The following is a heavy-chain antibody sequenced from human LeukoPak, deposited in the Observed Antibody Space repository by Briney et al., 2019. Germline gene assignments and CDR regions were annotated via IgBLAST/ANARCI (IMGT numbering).Heavy chain of an antibody. J-gene: IGHJ4*02. V-gene: IGHV3-48*04. CDR1: GFTFSSYS. D-gene: IGHD3-3*01. CDR2: ISSSSSTI. Sequence: GGSLRLSCAASGFTFSSYSMNWVRQAPGKGLEWVSYISSSSSTIYYADSVKGRFTISRDNAKNSLYLQMNSLRAEDTAVYYCASFWSGYSDYWGQGTLVTVSS. CDR3: ASFWSGYSDY.